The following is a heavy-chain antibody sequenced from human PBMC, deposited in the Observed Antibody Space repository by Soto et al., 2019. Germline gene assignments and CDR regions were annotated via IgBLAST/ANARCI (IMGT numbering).Heavy chain of an antibody. CDR1: GGSFSGYY. J-gene: IGHJ4*02. Sequence: SETLSLTCAVYGGSFSGYYWSWIRQPPGKGLEWIVEINHSGSTNYNPSLKSRVTISVDTSKNQFSPKLSSVTAADTAVYYCARGPPYCSGGSCYSGHDYWGQGTLVTVSS. CDR3: ARGPPYCSGGSCYSGHDY. D-gene: IGHD2-15*01. V-gene: IGHV4-34*01. CDR2: INHSGST.